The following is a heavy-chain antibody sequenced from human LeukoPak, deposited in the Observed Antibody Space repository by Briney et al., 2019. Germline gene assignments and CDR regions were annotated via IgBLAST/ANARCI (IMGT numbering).Heavy chain of an antibody. Sequence: GGSLRLSCAASGLTFSNYWMSWVRQAPGKGLEWVANIKEDGNEKYYVDSVKGRFTISRDNAKKLLYLQMNSLRAEDTAVHYCARDRSRFYYWGQGTLVTVSS. J-gene: IGHJ4*02. D-gene: IGHD2-2*01. CDR3: ARDRSRFYY. CDR2: IKEDGNEK. CDR1: GLTFSNYW. V-gene: IGHV3-7*01.